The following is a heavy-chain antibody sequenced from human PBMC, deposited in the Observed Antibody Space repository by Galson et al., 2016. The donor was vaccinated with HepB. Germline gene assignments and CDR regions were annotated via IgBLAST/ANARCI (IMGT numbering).Heavy chain of an antibody. CDR1: GLTFSDYY. J-gene: IGHJ6*02. V-gene: IGHV3-11*04. Sequence: SLRLSCAASGLTFSDYYMSWIRQAPGKGLEWISYISSSGDIIYYADSVKGRFTISRDNAKNSLYLQMNSLRAEDTAVYYCARHTYIWGSYRYGMDVWGQGTTVTVSS. CDR3: ARHTYIWGSYRYGMDV. D-gene: IGHD3-16*02. CDR2: ISSSGDII.